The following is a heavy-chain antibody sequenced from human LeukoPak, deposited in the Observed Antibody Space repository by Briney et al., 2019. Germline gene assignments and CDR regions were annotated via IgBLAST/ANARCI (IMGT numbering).Heavy chain of an antibody. CDR2: INQDGSET. D-gene: IGHD2-8*02. Sequence: PGGSLGLSCAASGFTFSSYWMSWVRQAPGKGLEWLANINQDGSETYYVDCVKGRFTISRDNAKDSLYLYMNSLRAGDTADYYCARAGGVGTVDYWGPGTLLTVSS. V-gene: IGHV3-7*04. CDR1: GFTFSSYW. J-gene: IGHJ4*02. CDR3: ARAGGVGTVDY.